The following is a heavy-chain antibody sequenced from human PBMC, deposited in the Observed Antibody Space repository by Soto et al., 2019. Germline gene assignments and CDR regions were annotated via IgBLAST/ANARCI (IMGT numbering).Heavy chain of an antibody. J-gene: IGHJ4*01. D-gene: IGHD6-13*01. CDR3: AKGRGSSGTIDY. Sequence: DVELSESGGGLVQPGGSLRLSCAASGFNFRSYAMSWVRRAPGKGLEWVSAISGSGGTSYFADSVRGRFTISRDNSKNTLYLQRSSLRVEDTAEYFWAKGRGSSGTIDYWGHGTLVTVSS. CDR2: ISGSGGTS. V-gene: IGHV3-23*01. CDR1: GFNFRSYA.